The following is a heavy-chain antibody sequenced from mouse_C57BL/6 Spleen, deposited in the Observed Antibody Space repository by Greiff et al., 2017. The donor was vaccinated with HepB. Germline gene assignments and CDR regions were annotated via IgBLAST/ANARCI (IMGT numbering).Heavy chain of an antibody. CDR3: ASYDYDY. CDR1: GYSITSGYY. V-gene: IGHV3-6*01. J-gene: IGHJ2*01. Sequence: EVQLVESGPGLVKPSQSLSLTCSVTGYSITSGYYWNWIRQFPGNKLEWMGYISYDGSNNYNPSLKNRISITRDTSKNQFFLKLNSVTTEDTATYYCASYDYDYWGQGTTLTVSS. CDR2: ISYDGSN. D-gene: IGHD2-4*01.